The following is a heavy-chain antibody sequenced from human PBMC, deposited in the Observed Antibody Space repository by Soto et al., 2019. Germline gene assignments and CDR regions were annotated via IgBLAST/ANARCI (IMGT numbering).Heavy chain of an antibody. CDR1: GFTFNYYW. D-gene: IGHD5-18*01. CDR3: VRGYKGCFDL. Sequence: EVQLVESEGGLVQRGGSLRLSCAASGFTFNYYWMHWVRQAPGQGLVWVSHIHSDGSTTTYADSVKGRFTISRDDAKNTVYVHMNSVRAEGTAVYYVVRGYKGCFDLWGQGTRVMVSS. V-gene: IGHV3-74*01. J-gene: IGHJ3*01. CDR2: IHSDGSTT.